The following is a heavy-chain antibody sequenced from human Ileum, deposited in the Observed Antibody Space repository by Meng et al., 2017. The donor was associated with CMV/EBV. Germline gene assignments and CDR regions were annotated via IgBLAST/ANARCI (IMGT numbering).Heavy chain of an antibody. J-gene: IGHJ6*02. V-gene: IGHV4-34*01. D-gene: IGHD6-13*01. Sequence: SETLSLTCAVYGGSFSGYYWSWIRQPPGKGLECIGEINHSGSTNYNPSLKSRVTMSVDTSNNQFSLRLSSVTAADTAVYYCARARSSDYYYGMDVWGQGTTVTVSS. CDR1: GGSFSGYY. CDR2: INHSGST. CDR3: ARARSSDYYYGMDV.